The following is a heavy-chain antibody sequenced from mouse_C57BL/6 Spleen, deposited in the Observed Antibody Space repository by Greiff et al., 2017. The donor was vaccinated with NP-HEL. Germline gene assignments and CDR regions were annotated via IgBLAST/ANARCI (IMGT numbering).Heavy chain of an antibody. D-gene: IGHD1-1*01. V-gene: IGHV1-76*01. CDR2: IYPGSGNT. CDR1: GYTFTDYY. J-gene: IGHJ2*01. Sequence: LEESGAELVRPGASVKLSCKASGYTFTDYYINWVKQRPGQGLEWIARIYPGSGNTYYNEKFKGKATLTAEKSSSTAYMQLSSLTSEDSAVYFCARRGLTVVATGFDYWGQGTTLTVSS. CDR3: ARRGLTVVATGFDY.